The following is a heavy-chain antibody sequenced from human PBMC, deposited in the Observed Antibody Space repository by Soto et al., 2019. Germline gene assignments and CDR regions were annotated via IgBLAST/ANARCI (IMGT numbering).Heavy chain of an antibody. V-gene: IGHV3-49*04. CDR3: VRATYFSDSSGYTRCFDY. D-gene: IGHD3-22*01. J-gene: IGHJ4*02. Sequence: PGGSLRLSYTGSGFPFDDFAINWVRQAPGKGLEWVGLIRNQSYQETTEYAAAVKGRFTTSRDESKNSVYLQMNSLKTEDTAVYYCVRATYFSDSSGYTRCFDYWGQGTLVTVSS. CDR1: GFPFDDFA. CDR2: IRNQSYQETT.